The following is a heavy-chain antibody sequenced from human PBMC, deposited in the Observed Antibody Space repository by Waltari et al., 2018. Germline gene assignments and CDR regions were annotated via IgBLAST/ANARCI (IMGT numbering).Heavy chain of an antibody. V-gene: IGHV4-59*01. CDR1: GGSITIYH. CDR2: IHYNGDT. D-gene: IGHD1-26*01. J-gene: IGHJ5*02. CDR3: ARGGSAGDWFDP. Sequence: QVQLQESGPGLVKPSETLSLSCNVSGGSITIYHWSWIRQPPGKGLEWIGYIHYNGDTNYTPSLKSRVTMSVDMSKNQFSLKLSSVTAADTAIYYCARGGSAGDWFDPWGQGTLVTVSS.